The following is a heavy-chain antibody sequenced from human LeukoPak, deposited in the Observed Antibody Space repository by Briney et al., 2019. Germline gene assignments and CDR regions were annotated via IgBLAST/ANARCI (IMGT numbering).Heavy chain of an antibody. Sequence: GGSPRLSCAASGFTFSSYSMNWVRQAPGKGLEWVSSISSSSSYIYYADSVKGRFTISRDNAKNSLYLQMNSLRAEDTAVYYCARDSVTMVRGVHPDYWGQGTLVTVSS. D-gene: IGHD3-10*01. J-gene: IGHJ4*02. V-gene: IGHV3-21*01. CDR3: ARDSVTMVRGVHPDY. CDR1: GFTFSSYS. CDR2: ISSSSSYI.